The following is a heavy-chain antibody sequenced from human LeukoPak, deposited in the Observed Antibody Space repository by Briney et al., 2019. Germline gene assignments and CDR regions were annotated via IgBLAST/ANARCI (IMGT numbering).Heavy chain of an antibody. CDR2: IIPIFKTA. V-gene: IGHV1-69*05. J-gene: IGHJ5*02. Sequence: SVKVSCKASGGTFSRYAISWVRQAPGQGIEWMGGIIPIFKTANYAQKFQGRVTMTTDTSTSTAYMELRSLRSDDTALYYCVKDRRNPYRPEGPFDPWGQGTLVTVSS. D-gene: IGHD1-14*01. CDR1: GGTFSRYA. CDR3: VKDRRNPYRPEGPFDP.